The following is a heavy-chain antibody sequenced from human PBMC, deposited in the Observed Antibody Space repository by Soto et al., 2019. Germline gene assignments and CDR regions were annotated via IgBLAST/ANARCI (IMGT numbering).Heavy chain of an antibody. CDR1: GGSISSYY. D-gene: IGHD6-13*01. J-gene: IGHJ4*02. CDR2: IYYSGST. V-gene: IGHV4-59*01. Sequence: ASETLSLTCTVSGGSISSYYWSWIRQPPGKGLEWIGYIYYSGSTNYNPSLKSRVTISVDTSKNQFPLKLSSVTAADTAVYYCARGEGIAAFHYFDYWGQGTLVTVSS. CDR3: ARGEGIAAFHYFDY.